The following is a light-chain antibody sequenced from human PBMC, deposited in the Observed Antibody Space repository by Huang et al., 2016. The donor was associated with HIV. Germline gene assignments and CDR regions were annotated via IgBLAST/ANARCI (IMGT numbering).Light chain of an antibody. CDR3: QYGET. CDR1: QNISSW. J-gene: IGKJ1*01. V-gene: IGKV1-5*03. CDR2: EIS. Sequence: DIQLTQSPSTLSAFVGDRLTTTCRASQNISSWLAWYQQKPGKAPKLLIYEISSLESGVPSRFSGSGSGTKFPLTINSLQPDDIGTYYCQYGETFGQGSKVEVK.